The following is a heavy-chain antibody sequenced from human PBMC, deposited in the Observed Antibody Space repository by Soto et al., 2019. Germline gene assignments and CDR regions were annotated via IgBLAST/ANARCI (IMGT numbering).Heavy chain of an antibody. CDR3: ARAIVAAKDWFDP. V-gene: IGHV4-30-4*01. CDR2: TYYSGST. J-gene: IGHJ5*02. D-gene: IGHD5-12*01. Sequence: QVQLQESGPGLVKPSQTLSLTCTVSGGSISSGDYYWGWIRQPPGKGLEWIGNTYYSGSTYYNPSLKRRVTISVDTSKNQFSLKLSSVTAADTAVYYCARAIVAAKDWFDPWGQGTLVTVSS. CDR1: GGSISSGDYY.